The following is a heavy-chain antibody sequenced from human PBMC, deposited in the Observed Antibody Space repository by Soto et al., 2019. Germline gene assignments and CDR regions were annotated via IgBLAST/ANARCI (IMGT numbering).Heavy chain of an antibody. CDR2: TYYRSKWYN. J-gene: IGHJ4*02. Sequence: SQTLSLTCAISGDSVSSNSAAWNWIRQSPSRGLEWLGRTYYRSKWYNDYAVSVKSRITINPDTSKNQFSLQLNSVTPEAAAVYYCAREILWFGELPPYYFDYWGQGTLVTVSS. V-gene: IGHV6-1*01. CDR3: AREILWFGELPPYYFDY. CDR1: GDSVSSNSAA. D-gene: IGHD3-10*01.